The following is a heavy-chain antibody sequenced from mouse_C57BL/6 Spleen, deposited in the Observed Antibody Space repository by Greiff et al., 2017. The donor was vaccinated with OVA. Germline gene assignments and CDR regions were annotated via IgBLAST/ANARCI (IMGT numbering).Heavy chain of an antibody. Sequence: EVQLQESGGGLVKPGGSLKLSCAASGFTFSSYAMSWVRQTPEKRLEWVATISDGGSYTYYPDNVKGRFTISRDNAKNNLYLQMSHLKSEDTAMYYCARGKDYGNYPSYFDYWGQGTTLTVSS. D-gene: IGHD2-1*01. CDR2: ISDGGSYT. J-gene: IGHJ2*01. CDR1: GFTFSSYA. V-gene: IGHV5-4*01. CDR3: ARGKDYGNYPSYFDY.